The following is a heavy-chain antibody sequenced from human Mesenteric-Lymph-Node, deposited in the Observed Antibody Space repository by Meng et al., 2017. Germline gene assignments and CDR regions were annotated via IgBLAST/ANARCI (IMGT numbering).Heavy chain of an antibody. CDR2: IIPIFGTA. CDR3: ARDPGINPWGGSYHNWFDP. J-gene: IGHJ5*02. V-gene: IGHV1-69*06. D-gene: IGHD1-26*01. Sequence: SVKVSCKASGGTFSSYAISWVRQAPGQGLEWMGGIIPIFGTANYAQKFQGRVTITADKSTSTAYMELSSLRSEDTAVYYCARDPGINPWGGSYHNWFDPWGQGTLVTVSS. CDR1: GGTFSSYA.